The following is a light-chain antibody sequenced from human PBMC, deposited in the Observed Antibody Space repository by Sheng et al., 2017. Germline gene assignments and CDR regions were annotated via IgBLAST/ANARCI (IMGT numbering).Light chain of an antibody. CDR3: QVWDNSSDHVV. V-gene: IGLV3-21*04. J-gene: IGLJ2*01. Sequence: SYVLTQPPSVSVAPGKTATITCGGNNIGSKSVHWYQQKPGQAPVLVISYDSDRPSGIPERFSGSNSGNTATLIISRVEAGDEADYWCQVWDNSSDHVVFGGGTKLTVL. CDR1: NIGSKS. CDR2: YDS.